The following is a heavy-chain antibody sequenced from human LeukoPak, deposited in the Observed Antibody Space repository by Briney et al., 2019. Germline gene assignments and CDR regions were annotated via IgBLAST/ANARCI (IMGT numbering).Heavy chain of an antibody. J-gene: IGHJ4*02. V-gene: IGHV4-39*02. CDR2: IYSGGET. CDR1: GDSVRSDSSH. D-gene: IGHD4-11*01. CDR3: VRDYSNFVQGD. Sequence: SETLSLTCTVSGDSVRSDSSHWSWTRQPPGKGLEWIGSIYSGGETHYNPSLNSRVTIFLDTSKNRFSLNLISVTATDTAVYYCVRDYSNFVQGDWGQGTLVTVSS.